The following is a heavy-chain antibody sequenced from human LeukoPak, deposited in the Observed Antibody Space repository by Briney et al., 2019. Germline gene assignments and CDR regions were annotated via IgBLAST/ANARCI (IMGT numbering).Heavy chain of an antibody. Sequence: PWETLSLTCTVSGGSISSGSYYWSWIRQPPGKGLEWIGYIYYSGSTNYNPSLESRVTISVDTSKNQFSLKLSSVTAADTAVYYCARETVGATRAFDIWGQGTMVTVSS. CDR2: IYYSGST. V-gene: IGHV4-61*01. CDR3: ARETVGATRAFDI. D-gene: IGHD1-26*01. CDR1: GGSISSGSYY. J-gene: IGHJ3*02.